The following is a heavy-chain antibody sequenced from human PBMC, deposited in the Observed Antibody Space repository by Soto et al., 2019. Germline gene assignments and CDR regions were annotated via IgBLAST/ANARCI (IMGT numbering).Heavy chain of an antibody. CDR2: ISSSSSYI. CDR1: GFTFTTYS. D-gene: IGHD2-15*01. V-gene: IGHV3-21*01. Sequence: PGGSLRLSCAASGFTFTTYSMVWVRQAPGRGPDWVSSISSSSSYIYYADSVKGRFTISRDNAKNSLYLQMNSLRAEDTAVYYCARDLEGYCSGGSCYPWFDPWGQGTLVTVSS. CDR3: ARDLEGYCSGGSCYPWFDP. J-gene: IGHJ5*02.